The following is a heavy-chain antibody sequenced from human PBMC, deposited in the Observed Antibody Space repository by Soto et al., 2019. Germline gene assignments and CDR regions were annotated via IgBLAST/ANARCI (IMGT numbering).Heavy chain of an antibody. CDR2: INHSGST. V-gene: IGHV4-34*01. D-gene: IGHD3-16*02. CDR3: ARVPHHYDFVWVSYRKVYYFDY. Sequence: SETLSLTCAVYGGSFSGYYWSWIRQPPGKGLEWIGEINHSGSTNYNPSLKSRVTISVDTSKNQFSLKLSSVTAADTAVYYCARVPHHYDFVWVSYRKVYYFDYWGQGTLVTVSS. CDR1: GGSFSGYY. J-gene: IGHJ4*02.